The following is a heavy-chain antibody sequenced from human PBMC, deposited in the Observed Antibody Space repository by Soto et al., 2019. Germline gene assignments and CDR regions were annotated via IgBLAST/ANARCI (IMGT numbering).Heavy chain of an antibody. D-gene: IGHD6-19*01. CDR3: ANRDVSGWFDY. J-gene: IGHJ4*02. CDR2: IYYSGST. Sequence: SETLSLTCTVSGGSISSYYWSWIRQPPGKGLEWIGYIYYSGSTNYNPSLKSRVTISVDTSKNQFSLKLSSVTAEDTAVYYCANRDVSGWFDYWGQGTLVTVSS. V-gene: IGHV4-59*12. CDR1: GGSISSYY.